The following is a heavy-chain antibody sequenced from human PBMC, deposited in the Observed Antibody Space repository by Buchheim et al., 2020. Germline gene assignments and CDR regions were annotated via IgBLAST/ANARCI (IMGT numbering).Heavy chain of an antibody. J-gene: IGHJ5*02. V-gene: IGHV4-59*01. CDR1: GGSISYYY. Sequence: QVQLQESGPGLVKPSETLSLSCTVSGGSISYYYWSWLRPPPGKGLEWIWFVYYSGTTNYNSSLKSRFPISVDTSKNHFSLRLSSVTAADTAVYYCARDSFRTGPGGGFDPWGQGTL. CDR2: VYYSGTT. CDR3: ARDSFRTGPGGGFDP. D-gene: IGHD3/OR15-3a*01.